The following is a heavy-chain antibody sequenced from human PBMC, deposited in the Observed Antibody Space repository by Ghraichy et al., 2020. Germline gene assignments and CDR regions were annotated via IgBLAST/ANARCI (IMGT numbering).Heavy chain of an antibody. D-gene: IGHD2-2*01. Sequence: GGSLRLSCAASGFTFSSYAMSWVRQAPGKGLEWVSAISGSGGSTYYADSVKGRFTISRDNSKNTLYLQMNSLRAEDTAVYYCAKDPIGYRSSTSCEYRYYFDYWGQGTLVTVSS. CDR2: ISGSGGST. J-gene: IGHJ4*02. V-gene: IGHV3-23*01. CDR3: AKDPIGYRSSTSCEYRYYFDY. CDR1: GFTFSSYA.